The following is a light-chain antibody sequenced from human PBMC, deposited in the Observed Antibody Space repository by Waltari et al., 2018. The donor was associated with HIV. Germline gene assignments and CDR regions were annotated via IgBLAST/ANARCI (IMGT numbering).Light chain of an antibody. CDR3: HSEDTTGTAF. J-gene: IGLJ2*01. Sequence: SSDLAQPPSVSVSPGQTARITCSGDDLSKQYVHWYRQKTGQAPVLVIYKDPERPSDIPGRFAGATSGTTVTLVISGVQADDEGDYFCHSEDTTGTAFFGGGTRLLVL. CDR1: DLSKQY. V-gene: IGLV3-25*03. CDR2: KDP.